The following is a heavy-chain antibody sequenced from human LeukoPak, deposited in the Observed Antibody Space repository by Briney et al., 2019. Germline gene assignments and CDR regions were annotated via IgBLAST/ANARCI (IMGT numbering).Heavy chain of an antibody. CDR2: IDHSGST. V-gene: IGHV4-4*02. Sequence: SETLSLTCAVSGGSIGDSYWWTWVRQPPGKGLEWIGEIDHSGSTNYNPSLKDRVTISLDNSKNQFSLRLNSMSAADTAVYYCARDVPGGGVHLDYWGQGTLVTVSS. CDR1: GGSIGDSYW. CDR3: ARDVPGGGVHLDY. J-gene: IGHJ4*02. D-gene: IGHD3-16*01.